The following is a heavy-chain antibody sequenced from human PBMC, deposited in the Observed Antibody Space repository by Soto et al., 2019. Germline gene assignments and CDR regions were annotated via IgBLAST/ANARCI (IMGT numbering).Heavy chain of an antibody. CDR3: APGSYGDYNS. CDR1: GGSISSSSYY. Sequence: KTSETLSLTCTVSGGSISSSSYYWGWIRQPPGKGLEWIGSIYYSGSTYYNPSLKSRVTISVDTSKNQFSLKLSSVTAADTAVYYCAPGSYGDYNSWGQGTLVTVSS. V-gene: IGHV4-39*01. J-gene: IGHJ4*02. D-gene: IGHD4-17*01. CDR2: IYYSGST.